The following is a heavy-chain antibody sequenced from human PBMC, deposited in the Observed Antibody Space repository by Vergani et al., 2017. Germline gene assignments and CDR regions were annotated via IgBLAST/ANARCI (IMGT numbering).Heavy chain of an antibody. Sequence: QVQLQQWGGGLLKPSETLSLTCVVNGGSFTSYHWTWIRQSPGEGLEWVGDINHTGRPDYNPSLKSRLTISVNKSRNQFSLTLNSVPATDTAIYCCARVNTETDGHLYYYYNMDVWGQGTAVTVS. CDR1: GGSFTSYH. D-gene: IGHD4-11*01. CDR2: INHTGRP. CDR3: ARVNTETDGHLYYYYNMDV. V-gene: IGHV4-34*01. J-gene: IGHJ6*03.